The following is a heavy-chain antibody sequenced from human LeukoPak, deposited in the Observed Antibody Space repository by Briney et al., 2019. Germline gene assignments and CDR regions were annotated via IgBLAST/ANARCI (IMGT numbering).Heavy chain of an antibody. J-gene: IGHJ4*02. Sequence: GGSLRLSCAASGFTVSSNYMSWVRQAPGKGLEWVSVIYSGGNSNYADSVKGRFTISRDNPKNTLYLQMNSLRAKDTAVYHCAARSGSYYGSGFDFWGQGTLVTVSS. CDR2: IYSGGNS. D-gene: IGHD1-26*01. CDR1: GFTVSSNY. CDR3: AARSGSYYGSGFDF. V-gene: IGHV3-53*01.